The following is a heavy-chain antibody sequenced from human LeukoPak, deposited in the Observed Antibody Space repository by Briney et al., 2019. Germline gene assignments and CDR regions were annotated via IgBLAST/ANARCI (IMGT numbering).Heavy chain of an antibody. CDR3: ARVLGIVGG. D-gene: IGHD1-26*01. V-gene: IGHV3-48*03. J-gene: IGHJ4*02. CDR1: GFTFSSYE. Sequence: EGSLRLSCAASGFTFSSYEMNWVRQAPGKGLEWVSYISSSGTSMYYADSVKGRFTISRDNAKNSLYLQMNSLRADDTAVYYCARVLGIVGGWGQGTLVTVSS. CDR2: ISSSGTSM.